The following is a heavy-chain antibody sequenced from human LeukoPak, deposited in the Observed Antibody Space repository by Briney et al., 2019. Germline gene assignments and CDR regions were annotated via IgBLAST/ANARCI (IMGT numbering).Heavy chain of an antibody. CDR3: ARDGITIFGRGYPTYYFDY. D-gene: IGHD3-3*01. CDR1: GFTFDDYA. V-gene: IGHV3-33*08. J-gene: IGHJ4*02. Sequence: PGRSLRLSCVASGFTFDDYAMHWVRQAPGKGLEWVAVIWYDGSNKYYADSVKGRFTISRDNSKNTLYLQMNSLRAEDTAVYYCARDGITIFGRGYPTYYFDYWGQGTLVTVSS. CDR2: IWYDGSNK.